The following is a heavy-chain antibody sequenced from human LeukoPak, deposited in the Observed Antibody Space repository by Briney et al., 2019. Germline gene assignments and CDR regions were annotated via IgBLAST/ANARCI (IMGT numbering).Heavy chain of an antibody. D-gene: IGHD2-2*01. J-gene: IGHJ6*02. CDR2: ISYDGSNK. CDR3: ARDLGYCSSTSCSKGYYYYYGMDV. CDR1: GFTFSSYA. V-gene: IGHV3-30-3*01. Sequence: GGSLRLSCAASGFTFSSYAMHWVRQAPGKGLEWVAVISYDGSNKYYADSVKGRFTISRDNSENTLYLQMNSLRAEDTAVYYCARDLGYCSSTSCSKGYYYYYGMDVWGQGTTVTVSS.